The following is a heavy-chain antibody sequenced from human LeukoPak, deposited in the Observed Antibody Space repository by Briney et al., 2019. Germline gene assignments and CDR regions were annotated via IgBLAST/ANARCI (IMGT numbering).Heavy chain of an antibody. V-gene: IGHV7-4-1*02. Sequence: VASVKVSCKASGYTFISYAMNWVRQAPGQGLEWMGWINTNTGNPTYAQGFTGRFVFSLDTSVSTAYLQISSLKAEDNAVYYCGRDASGGGLDYWGQGTLVTVSS. D-gene: IGHD3-16*01. CDR3: GRDASGGGLDY. CDR2: INTNTGNP. J-gene: IGHJ4*02. CDR1: GYTFISYA.